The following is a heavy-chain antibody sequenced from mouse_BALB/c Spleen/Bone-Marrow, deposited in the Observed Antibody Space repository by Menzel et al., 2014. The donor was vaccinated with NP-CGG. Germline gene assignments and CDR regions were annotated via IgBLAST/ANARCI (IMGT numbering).Heavy chain of an antibody. J-gene: IGHJ4*01. V-gene: IGHV1-7*01. CDR3: ARQITTVGYAMDY. CDR1: GYTSTSYW. CDR2: INPSTGYT. D-gene: IGHD1-1*01. Sequence: QVQLKQSGAELAKPGASVKMSCKASGYTSTSYWMHWVKQRPGQGLEWIGYINPSTGYTEYNQKFKDKATLTADKSSSTANMQLNSLTSEDSAVYYCARQITTVGYAMDYWGQGTPVTVSS.